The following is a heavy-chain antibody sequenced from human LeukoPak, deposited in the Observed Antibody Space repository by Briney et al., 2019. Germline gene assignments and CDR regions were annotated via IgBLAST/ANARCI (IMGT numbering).Heavy chain of an antibody. J-gene: IGHJ6*02. D-gene: IGHD4-17*01. CDR2: ISSNGGST. CDR1: GFTCSSYA. Sequence: GGSLRISCAASGFTCSSYASHWIRQAPGKGLEYVSAISSNGGSTYYANSVKGRFTISRDNSKNTLYLQMGSLRAEDMAVYCCARDQSAREYGDYFFYYYYGMDAWGQGTTVTVSS. CDR3: ARDQSAREYGDYFFYYYYGMDA. V-gene: IGHV3-64*01.